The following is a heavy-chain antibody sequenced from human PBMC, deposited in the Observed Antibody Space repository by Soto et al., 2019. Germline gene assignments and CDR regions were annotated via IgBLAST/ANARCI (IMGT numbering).Heavy chain of an antibody. J-gene: IGHJ5*02. CDR2: IDYSGST. Sequence: QVQLQESGPGLVKPSETLSLTCTVPGGSISSYYWSWIRQPPGKGLEWIGYIDYSGSTNYNPSLKSRVTVSVDTSKNPCSLKLSSVTAADTAVYYCARPHGGSGGWDNWFDPWGQGTLVTVSS. V-gene: IGHV4-59*01. D-gene: IGHD6-25*01. CDR1: GGSISSYY. CDR3: ARPHGGSGGWDNWFDP.